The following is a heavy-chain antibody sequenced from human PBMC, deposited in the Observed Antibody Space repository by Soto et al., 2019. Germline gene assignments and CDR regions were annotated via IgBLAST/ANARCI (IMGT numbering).Heavy chain of an antibody. D-gene: IGHD1-26*01. CDR2: IYYSGST. CDR3: ARVISGERLPDY. J-gene: IGHJ4*02. CDR1: GGSVSSGSYY. Sequence: QVQLQESGPGLVKPSETLSLTCTVSGGSVSSGSYYWSWIRQPPGKGLEWIGYIYYSGSTNYNPSLKSRVTISVDTSKTQFSLKLSSVTAADTAVYYCARVISGERLPDYWGQGTLVTVSS. V-gene: IGHV4-61*01.